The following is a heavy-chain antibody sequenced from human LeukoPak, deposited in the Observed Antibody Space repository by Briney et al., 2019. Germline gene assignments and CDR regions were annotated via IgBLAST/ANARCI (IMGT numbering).Heavy chain of an antibody. CDR3: ARGRSWFGDDAFDI. Sequence: SVKVSCKASGGTFSSYAISWVRQAPGQGLEWMGRIIPILGIANYAQKFQGRVTITADKSTSTAYMKLSSLRSEDTAVYYCARGRSWFGDDAFDIWGQGTMVTVSS. CDR1: GGTFSSYA. D-gene: IGHD3-10*01. V-gene: IGHV1-69*04. CDR2: IIPILGIA. J-gene: IGHJ3*02.